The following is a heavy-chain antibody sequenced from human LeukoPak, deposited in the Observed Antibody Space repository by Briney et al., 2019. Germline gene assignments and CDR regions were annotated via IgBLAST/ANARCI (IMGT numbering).Heavy chain of an antibody. Sequence: SETLSLTCTVSGGSISNYYWSWIRQPAGKGLEWIGRKYARGSSNYNPPVQSRVTMSVDTSKNQFSLKLRSVTAADTAVYYCARVPIVGATPIDYWGQGTLVTVSS. V-gene: IGHV4-4*07. J-gene: IGHJ4*02. CDR1: GGSISNYY. CDR3: ARVPIVGATPIDY. D-gene: IGHD1-26*01. CDR2: KYARGSS.